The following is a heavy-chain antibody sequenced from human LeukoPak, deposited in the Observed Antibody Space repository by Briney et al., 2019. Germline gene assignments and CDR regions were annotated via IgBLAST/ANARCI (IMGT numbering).Heavy chain of an antibody. J-gene: IGHJ5*02. CDR3: ATPYIDYYGSGSYYNGAFDP. CDR2: IYYSGST. CDR1: GGSFSGYY. Sequence: KPSETLSLTCAVYGGSFSGYYWSWIRQPPGKGLEWIGSIYYSGSTYYNPSLKSRVTISVDTSKNQFSLKLSSVTAADTAVYYCATPYIDYYGSGSYYNGAFDPWGQGTLVTVSS. D-gene: IGHD3-10*01. V-gene: IGHV4-34*01.